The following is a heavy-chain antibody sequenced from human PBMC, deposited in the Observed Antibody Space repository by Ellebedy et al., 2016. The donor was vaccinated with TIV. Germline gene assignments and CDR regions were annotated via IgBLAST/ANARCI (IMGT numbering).Heavy chain of an antibody. CDR1: GFTFSDYY. CDR2: ISTSSSFT. Sequence: GESLKISCAASGFTFSDYYMSWLRQAPGKGLEYISYISTSSSFTNYALSVKGRFTISRDNAKNSLYLQMNSLRAEDTAVYYCARGKSDVLDPWGQGTLVTVSS. J-gene: IGHJ5*02. V-gene: IGHV3-11*06. CDR3: ARGKSDVLDP. D-gene: IGHD2-15*01.